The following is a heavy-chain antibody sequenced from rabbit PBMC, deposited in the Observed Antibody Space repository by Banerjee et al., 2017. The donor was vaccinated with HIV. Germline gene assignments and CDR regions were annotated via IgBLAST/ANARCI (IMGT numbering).Heavy chain of an antibody. D-gene: IGHD6-1*01. V-gene: IGHV1S45*01. CDR3: ARDYTVGNIAYYFDL. J-gene: IGHJ4*01. Sequence: QEQLEESGGGLVQPEGSLKLCCKASGFTISSSYYMCWVRQAPGKGLEWIACIYTGSSGSTYYASWAKGRFTISKTSSTTVTLQMTSLTAADTATYFCARDYTVGNIAYYFDLWGQGTLVTVS. CDR2: IYTGSSGST. CDR1: GFTISSSYY.